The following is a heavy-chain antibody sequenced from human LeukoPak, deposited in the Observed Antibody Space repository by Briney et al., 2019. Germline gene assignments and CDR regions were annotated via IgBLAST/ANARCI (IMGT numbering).Heavy chain of an antibody. V-gene: IGHV4-4*07. CDR3: ARVSSSWYQDWYFDL. J-gene: IGHJ2*01. CDR1: GGPISSYY. D-gene: IGHD6-13*01. Sequence: SGTLSLTCTVSGGPISSYYWSWIRQPAGKGLEWIERIEISGNTNYKPSLKSRVTMSVDTPKIQFSLKLSSVTAADAAVYYCARVSSSWYQDWYFDLWGRGTLVTVSS. CDR2: IEISGNT.